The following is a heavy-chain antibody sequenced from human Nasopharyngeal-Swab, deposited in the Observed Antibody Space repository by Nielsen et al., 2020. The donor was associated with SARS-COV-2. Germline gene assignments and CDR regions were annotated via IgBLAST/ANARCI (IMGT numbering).Heavy chain of an antibody. Sequence: WIRQPPGKGLEWIGETNHSGSTNYNPSLKSRVTISVDTSKNQFSLKLSSVTAADTAVYYCAREYCSGGSCYIHYLDYWGQGTLVTVSS. V-gene: IGHV4-34*01. CDR3: AREYCSGGSCYIHYLDY. D-gene: IGHD2-15*01. J-gene: IGHJ4*02. CDR2: TNHSGST.